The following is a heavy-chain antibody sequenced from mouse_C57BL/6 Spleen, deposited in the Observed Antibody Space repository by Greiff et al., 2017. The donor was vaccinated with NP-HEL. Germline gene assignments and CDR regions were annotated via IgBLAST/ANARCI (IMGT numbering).Heavy chain of an antibody. V-gene: IGHV1-42*01. CDR1: GYSFTGYY. CDR3: ARSFYDGYSFFAY. D-gene: IGHD2-3*01. CDR2: INPSTGGT. J-gene: IGHJ3*01. Sequence: EVQLQQSGPELVKPGASVKISCKASGYSFTGYYMNWVKQSPEKSLEWIGEINPSTGGTTYNQKFKAKATLTVDKSSSTAYMQLKSLTSEDSAVYYCARSFYDGYSFFAYWGQGTLVTVSA.